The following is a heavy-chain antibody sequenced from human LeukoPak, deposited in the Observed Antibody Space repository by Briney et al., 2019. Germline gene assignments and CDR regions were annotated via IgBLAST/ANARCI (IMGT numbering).Heavy chain of an antibody. J-gene: IGHJ4*02. D-gene: IGHD6-19*01. CDR2: IIPIFGTA. CDR3: AREYSGGWYDGRDHFDY. Sequence: GASVKVSCKASGGTFSSYAFSWVRQAPGQGLEWMGGIIPIFGTANYAQKFQGRVTITADKSTSTAYMELSSLRSDDTAVYYCAREYSGGWYDGRDHFDYWGQGTLVTVSS. CDR1: GGTFSSYA. V-gene: IGHV1-69*06.